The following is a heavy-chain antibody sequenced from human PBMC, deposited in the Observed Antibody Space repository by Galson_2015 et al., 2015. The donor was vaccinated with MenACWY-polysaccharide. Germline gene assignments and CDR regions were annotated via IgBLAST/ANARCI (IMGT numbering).Heavy chain of an antibody. Sequence: SLRLSCAASGFDFSSYAMSWVRQAPGKGLEWVSTMSGRRGYTYYADSVKGRFTISRDNSKNTLYLQMNNLRADDTAIYSCATHPKGTDSRWFDPWGQGTLVTVSS. V-gene: IGHV3-23*01. CDR1: GFDFSSYA. CDR3: ATHPKGTDSRWFDP. J-gene: IGHJ5*02. D-gene: IGHD3-22*01. CDR2: MSGRRGYT.